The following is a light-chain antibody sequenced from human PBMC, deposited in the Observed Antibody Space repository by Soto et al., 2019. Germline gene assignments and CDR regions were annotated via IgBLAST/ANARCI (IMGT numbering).Light chain of an antibody. Sequence: QSVLTQPASGSGSPEQSITISCTGTSSDVGGYNYVSWYQQHPGKAPKLMIYAVTDRPSGVSSRFSGSKSGNTASLTISGLQAEDEADYYCSSYTSSSTLFGTGTKSPS. CDR2: AVT. CDR1: SSDVGGYNY. V-gene: IGLV2-14*01. CDR3: SSYTSSSTL. J-gene: IGLJ1*01.